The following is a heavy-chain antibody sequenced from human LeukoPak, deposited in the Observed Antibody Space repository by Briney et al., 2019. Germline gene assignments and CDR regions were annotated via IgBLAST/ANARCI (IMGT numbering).Heavy chain of an antibody. Sequence: PSETLSLTCTVSGGSISSTSYYWGWIRQPPGKGLEWLGSIYYSGHTYYNPSPKSRVTISVDMSKNQFNLRLSSVTAADTAVYYCARQLCSGGSCYSRAVWFDPWGQGTLVTVSS. V-gene: IGHV4-39*01. CDR2: IYYSGHT. J-gene: IGHJ5*02. CDR1: GGSISSTSYY. D-gene: IGHD2-15*01. CDR3: ARQLCSGGSCYSRAVWFDP.